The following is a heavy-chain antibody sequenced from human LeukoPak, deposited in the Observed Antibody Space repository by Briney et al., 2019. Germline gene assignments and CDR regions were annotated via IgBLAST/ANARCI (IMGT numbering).Heavy chain of an antibody. Sequence: PSETLSLTCTDSGDSISSYYWSWIRQPAGKGLEWIGRIYTSGSTNYNPSLKSRVTMSVDTSKNQFSLKLSSVTAADTAVYYCARDPHIAAAGPPSGYFDYWGQGTLVTVSS. J-gene: IGHJ4*02. D-gene: IGHD6-13*01. V-gene: IGHV4-4*07. CDR3: ARDPHIAAAGPPSGYFDY. CDR1: GDSISSYY. CDR2: IYTSGST.